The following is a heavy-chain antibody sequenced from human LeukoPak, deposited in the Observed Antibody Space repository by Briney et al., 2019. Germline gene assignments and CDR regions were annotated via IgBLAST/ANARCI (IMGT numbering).Heavy chain of an antibody. CDR1: AYTFTSYG. CDR2: ISGSNGNT. J-gene: IGHJ6*03. V-gene: IGHV1-18*01. D-gene: IGHD2-8*02. Sequence: ASVKSSCKASAYTFTSYGISWVRQAPGQGLEWMGWISGSNGNTKSAQSLQGRVTMTTDTSTSTAYMELRSLRSDDTAVYYCARGTVGGADYYYMDVWGTGTTVTVSS. CDR3: ARGTVGGADYYYMDV.